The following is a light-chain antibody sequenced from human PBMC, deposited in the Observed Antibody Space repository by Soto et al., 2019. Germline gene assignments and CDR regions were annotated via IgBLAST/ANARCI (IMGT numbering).Light chain of an antibody. CDR2: GAS. V-gene: IGKV3D-15*01. J-gene: IGKJ5*01. CDR3: QQYKNWPPIT. Sequence: IVMTQSPATLSVSPGERATLSSRASQSVSSNLAWYKQKPGKAPRLLIYGASTRATGIPARFSGSGSGTEFTLTISSLQSEDFAVYYCQQYKNWPPITFGQGTRLEIK. CDR1: QSVSSN.